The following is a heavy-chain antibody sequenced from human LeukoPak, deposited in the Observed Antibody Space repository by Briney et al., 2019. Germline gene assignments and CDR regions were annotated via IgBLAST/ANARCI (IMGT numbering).Heavy chain of an antibody. CDR3: ARRTYSSSYYYFDH. CDR2: IYYSGST. J-gene: IGHJ4*02. CDR1: GDSISSSDYY. Sequence: PSETLSLTCTVSGDSISSSDYYWGWIRQPPGKGLEWIVGIYYSGSTYYNPSLRSRVTISVDTSKNQFSLKLSSVTAADTAVYYCARRTYSSSYYYFDHWGQGTLVTVSS. V-gene: IGHV4-39*01. D-gene: IGHD3-22*01.